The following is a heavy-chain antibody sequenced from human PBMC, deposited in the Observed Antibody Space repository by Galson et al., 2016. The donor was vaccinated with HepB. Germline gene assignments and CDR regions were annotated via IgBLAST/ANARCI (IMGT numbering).Heavy chain of an antibody. CDR2: ISWNSGTI. V-gene: IGHV3-9*01. CDR1: GFTFDDYA. J-gene: IGHJ4*02. Sequence: SLRLSCAASGFTFDDYAMHWVRQAPGKGLEWVAGISWNSGTIDYVDSVKGRFTISRDNAKNSLYLQMSSLRTEDTALYYCAKVGGFGDYIPYYFDPWGQGILVTVSS. CDR3: AKVGGFGDYIPYYFDP. D-gene: IGHD4-17*01.